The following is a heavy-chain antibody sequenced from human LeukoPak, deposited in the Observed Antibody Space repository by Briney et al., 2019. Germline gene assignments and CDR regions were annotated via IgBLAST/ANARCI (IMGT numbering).Heavy chain of an antibody. CDR2: IKQDGSEK. D-gene: IGHD4-17*01. CDR3: AREDGDYGIGAFDI. J-gene: IGHJ3*02. V-gene: IGHV3-7*01. CDR1: GFTFSSYW. Sequence: GGSLRLSCAASGFTFSSYWMSWVRQAPGKGLEWVANIKQDGSEKYYVDSVKGRFTISRDNAKNSQYLQMNSLRAEDTAVYYCAREDGDYGIGAFDIWGQGTMVTVSS.